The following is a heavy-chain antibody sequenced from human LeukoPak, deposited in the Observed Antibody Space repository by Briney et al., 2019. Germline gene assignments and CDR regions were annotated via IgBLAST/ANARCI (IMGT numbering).Heavy chain of an antibody. CDR1: GFTFSSYA. J-gene: IGHJ6*02. Sequence: GGSLRLSCAASGFTFSSYAMSWVRQAPGKGLEWVSAISGSGGSTYYADSVKGRFTISRDNSKNTLYLQMNSLRAEDTAVYYCAKACWYGNYYYGMDVWGQGTTVTVSS. CDR3: AKACWYGNYYYGMDV. V-gene: IGHV3-23*01. D-gene: IGHD6-13*01. CDR2: ISGSGGST.